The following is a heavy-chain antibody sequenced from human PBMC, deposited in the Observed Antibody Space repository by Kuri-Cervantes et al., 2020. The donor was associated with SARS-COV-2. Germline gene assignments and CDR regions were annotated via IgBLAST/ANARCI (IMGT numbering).Heavy chain of an antibody. Sequence: GESLKISCEGSGYSFTDYWIGWVRQMPGKGLEWMGIIYPGDSDTRYSPSFQGQVTISADKSISTAYLQWSSLKASDTAMYYCARRHGSGRAQYYYYGMDVWGQGTTVTVSS. CDR2: IYPGDSDT. D-gene: IGHD3-10*01. CDR3: ARRHGSGRAQYYYYGMDV. V-gene: IGHV5-51*01. J-gene: IGHJ6*02. CDR1: GYSFTDYW.